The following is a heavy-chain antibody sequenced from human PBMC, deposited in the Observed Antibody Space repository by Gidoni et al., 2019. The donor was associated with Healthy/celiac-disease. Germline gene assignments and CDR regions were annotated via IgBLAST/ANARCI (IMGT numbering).Heavy chain of an antibody. D-gene: IGHD2-2*01. CDR1: GGSFSGYY. V-gene: IGHV4-34*01. CDR3: ARARGVVVPAAPSADY. CDR2: INHSGST. J-gene: IGHJ4*02. Sequence: QVQLQQWGAGLLKPSETLSLTCAVYGGSFSGYYWSWIRQPPGKGLEWIGEINHSGSTNYNPSLKSRVTISVDTSKNQFSLKLSSVTAADTAVYYCARARGVVVPAAPSADYWGQGTLVTVSS.